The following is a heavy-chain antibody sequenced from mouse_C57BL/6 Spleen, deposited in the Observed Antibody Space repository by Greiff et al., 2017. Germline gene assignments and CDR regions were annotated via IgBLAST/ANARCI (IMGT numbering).Heavy chain of an antibody. V-gene: IGHV1-76*01. J-gene: IGHJ3*01. CDR2: IYPGSGNT. CDR1: GYTFTDYY. Sequence: QVTLKVSGAELVRPGASVKMSCKASGYTFTDYYINWVKQRPGQGLEWIARIYPGSGNTYYNEKFKGKAKLTAEKSSSTAYMQLSSLTSADSAVYYCARRESWFAYWGQGTLVTVSA. CDR3: ARRESWFAY.